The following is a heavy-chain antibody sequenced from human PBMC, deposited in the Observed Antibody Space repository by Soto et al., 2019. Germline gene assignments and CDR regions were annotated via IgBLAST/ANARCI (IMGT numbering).Heavy chain of an antibody. V-gene: IGHV1-46*01. D-gene: IGHD3-10*01. J-gene: IGHJ6*02. Sequence: GASLKVSCKASGYTFTSYDMHWVRQAPGQGLEWMGIINPSGGSTSYAQKFQGRVTMTRDTSTSTVYMELSSLRSEDTAVYYCARAGRSGSYTYYYYGMDVWGQGTTVTVSS. CDR1: GYTFTSYD. CDR3: ARAGRSGSYTYYYYGMDV. CDR2: INPSGGST.